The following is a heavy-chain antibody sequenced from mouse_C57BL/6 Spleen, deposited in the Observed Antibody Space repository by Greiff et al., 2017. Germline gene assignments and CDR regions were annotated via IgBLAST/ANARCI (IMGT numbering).Heavy chain of an antibody. CDR1: GYTFTSYW. CDR3: TRGAYYYGSSYVNY. J-gene: IGHJ2*01. V-gene: IGHV1-5*01. D-gene: IGHD1-1*01. Sequence: VHVKQSGTVLARPGASVKMSCKTSGYTFTSYWMHWVKQRPGQGLEWIGAIYPGNSDTSYNQKFKGKAKLTAVTSASTAYMELSSLTNEDSAVYYCTRGAYYYGSSYVNYWGQGTTLTVSS. CDR2: IYPGNSDT.